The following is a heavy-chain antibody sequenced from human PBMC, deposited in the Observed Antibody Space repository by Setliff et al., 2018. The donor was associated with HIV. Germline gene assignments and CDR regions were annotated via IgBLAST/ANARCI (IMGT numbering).Heavy chain of an antibody. D-gene: IGHD3-16*01. CDR1: GVSFSGYY. V-gene: IGHV4-34*01. CDR2: INHRGIT. Sequence: KPSETLSLTCAVYGVSFSGYYWSWIRQPPGKGLEWIGEINHRGITNYSPSLKSRVTISVDTSKNQFSLKLSSVPAADTAIYYCATERWLYQNFDSWGQGTQVTVSS. CDR3: ATERWLYQNFDS. J-gene: IGHJ4*02.